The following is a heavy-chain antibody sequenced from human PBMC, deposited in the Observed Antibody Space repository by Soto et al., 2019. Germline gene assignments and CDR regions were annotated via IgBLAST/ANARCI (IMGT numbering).Heavy chain of an antibody. CDR1: GFTFSSYA. CDR2: ISGSGGST. V-gene: IGHV3-23*01. Sequence: GGSLRLSCAASGFTFSSYAMSWVRQAPGKGLEWVSAISGSGGSTYYADSVKGRFTISRDNSKNTLYLQMNSLRAEDTAVYYCAKDDCSGGSCYSERWFDPWGKGTLVTVSS. D-gene: IGHD2-15*01. CDR3: AKDDCSGGSCYSERWFDP. J-gene: IGHJ5*02.